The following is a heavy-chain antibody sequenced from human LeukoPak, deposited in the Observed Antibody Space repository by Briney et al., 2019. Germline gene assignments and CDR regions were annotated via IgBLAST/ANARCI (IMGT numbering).Heavy chain of an antibody. Sequence: GGSLRLSCAASGFTFSSYAMSWARQAPGKGLEWVSAISGSGGSTYYADSVKGRFTISRDNSKNTLYLQMNSLRAEDTAVYYCAGLGRDGDILTGYGPWGQGTLVTVSS. V-gene: IGHV3-23*01. D-gene: IGHD3-9*01. CDR2: ISGSGGST. J-gene: IGHJ5*02. CDR1: GFTFSSYA. CDR3: AGLGRDGDILTGYGP.